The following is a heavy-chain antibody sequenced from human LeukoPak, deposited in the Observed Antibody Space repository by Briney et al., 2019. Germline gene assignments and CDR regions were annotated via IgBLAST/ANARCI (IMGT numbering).Heavy chain of an antibody. CDR2: ISAYNGNT. CDR1: GYTFTSYG. V-gene: IGHV1-18*01. CDR3: ARDSVFDSSGYYYYGY. J-gene: IGHJ4*02. Sequence: ASVKVSCKASGYTFTSYGISWVRQAPGQGLEWMGWISAYNGNTNYAQKLQGRVTMTTDTSTSTAYMELRSLRSDDTAVYCCARDSVFDSSGYYYYGYWGQGTLVTVSS. D-gene: IGHD3-22*01.